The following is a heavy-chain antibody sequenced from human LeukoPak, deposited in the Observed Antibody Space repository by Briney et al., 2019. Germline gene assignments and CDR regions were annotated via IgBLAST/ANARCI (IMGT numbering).Heavy chain of an antibody. Sequence: GESLKISCKGSGYSFTSYWIGWVRQMPGKGLEWMGIIYPGDSDTRYSPSFQGQVTISADKSISTAYLQWSSLKASDTAMYYCARTSPDYYYGMDVWGQGTTVTVSS. CDR3: ARTSPDYYYGMDV. CDR2: IYPGDSDT. CDR1: GYSFTSYW. V-gene: IGHV5-51*01. J-gene: IGHJ6*02.